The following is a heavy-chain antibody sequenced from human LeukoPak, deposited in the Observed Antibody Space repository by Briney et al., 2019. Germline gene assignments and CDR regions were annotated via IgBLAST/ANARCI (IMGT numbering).Heavy chain of an antibody. D-gene: IGHD3-22*01. Sequence: GGSLRLSCAASGFTFSTYGMHWVRQAPGKGLEWVAVIWSNGINKYYADSVKGRFTFSRDNSKNTLYLQMSSLRAEDTAVYYCASHFYDSSGYFWFDHWGQGTLVTVSS. CDR3: ASHFYDSSGYFWFDH. J-gene: IGHJ5*02. V-gene: IGHV3-33*01. CDR1: GFTFSTYG. CDR2: IWSNGINK.